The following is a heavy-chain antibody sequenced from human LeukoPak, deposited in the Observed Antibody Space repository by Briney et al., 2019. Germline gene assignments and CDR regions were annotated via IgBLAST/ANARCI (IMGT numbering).Heavy chain of an antibody. D-gene: IGHD3-10*01. CDR3: ARQRLWFGEYQYFDY. Sequence: GGSLEISCQGSGSPFTSYWIGRARQLPGKGLEWMGIFYPGDADTRYSPSFQGQVTISADKSISTAYLQWSSLKASDTAMYYCARQRLWFGEYQYFDYWGQGTLVTVSS. CDR1: GSPFTSYW. V-gene: IGHV5-51*01. CDR2: FYPGDADT. J-gene: IGHJ4*02.